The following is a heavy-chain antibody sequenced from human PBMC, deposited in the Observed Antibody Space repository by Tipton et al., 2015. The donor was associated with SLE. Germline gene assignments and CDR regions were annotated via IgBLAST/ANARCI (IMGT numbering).Heavy chain of an antibody. V-gene: IGHV4-34*01. Sequence: LRLSCAVYGGSFSGYYWSWIRQPPGKGLEWIGEINHSGSTNYNPSLKSRVTISVDTSKNQFSLKLSSVTAADTAVYYCARVSPHFDYWGQGTLVTVSS. CDR1: GGSFSGYY. CDR3: ARVSPHFDY. CDR2: INHSGST. J-gene: IGHJ4*02.